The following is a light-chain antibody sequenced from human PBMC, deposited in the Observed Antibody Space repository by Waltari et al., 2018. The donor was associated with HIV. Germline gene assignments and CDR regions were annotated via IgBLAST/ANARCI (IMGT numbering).Light chain of an antibody. Sequence: QTVVTQEPSFSVSPGGTVTLTCGLSSCSVSTSYSPSWYQQTPGQAPRTLIHSTNTRSSGVPDRFSGSIVGNKAALTITGAQADDETDYYCVLYMGSGLWVFGGGTKLTVL. J-gene: IGLJ3*02. CDR2: STN. V-gene: IGLV8-61*01. CDR1: SCSVSTSYS. CDR3: VLYMGSGLWV.